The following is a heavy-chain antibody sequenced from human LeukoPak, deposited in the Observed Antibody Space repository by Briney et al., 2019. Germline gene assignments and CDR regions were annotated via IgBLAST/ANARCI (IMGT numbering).Heavy chain of an antibody. CDR1: GYTFTGYY. D-gene: IGHD3-3*01. CDR3: AKAGPTIFDAFDY. J-gene: IGHJ4*02. CDR2: INPNSGGT. V-gene: IGHV1-2*02. Sequence: ASVKVSCKASGYTFTGYYMHWVRQAPGQGFEWMGWINPNSGGTNYAQKFQGRVTMTRDTSISTAYMELSSLTPDDTAVYYCAKAGPTIFDAFDYWGQGTLVTVSS.